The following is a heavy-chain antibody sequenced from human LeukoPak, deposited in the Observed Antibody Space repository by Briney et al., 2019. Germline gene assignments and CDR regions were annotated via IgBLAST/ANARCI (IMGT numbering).Heavy chain of an antibody. CDR1: GFSINTHYS. V-gene: IGHV4-4*07. CDR2: IYTSGST. CDR3: ARDQVAIVGASYWFDP. Sequence: PSETLSLTCSVSGFSINTHYSWGWIRQPAGKGLEWIGRIYTSGSTNYNPSLKSRVTMSVDTSKNQFSLKLSSVTAADTAVYYCARDQVAIVGASYWFDPWGQGTLVTVSS. J-gene: IGHJ5*02. D-gene: IGHD1-26*01.